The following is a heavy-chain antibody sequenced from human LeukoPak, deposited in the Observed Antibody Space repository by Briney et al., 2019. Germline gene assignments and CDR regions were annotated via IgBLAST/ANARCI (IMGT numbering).Heavy chain of an antibody. CDR1: GYTLTELS. CDR3: ARDGLVRSSTSRRGGYYYGMDV. D-gene: IGHD2-2*01. CDR2: IIPIFGTA. V-gene: IGHV1-69*13. J-gene: IGHJ6*02. Sequence: GASVKVSCKVSGYTLTELSMHWVRQAPGQGLEWMGGIIPIFGTANYAQKFQGRVTITADGSTSTAYMELSSLRSEDTAVYYCARDGLVRSSTSRRGGYYYGMDVWGQGTTVTVSS.